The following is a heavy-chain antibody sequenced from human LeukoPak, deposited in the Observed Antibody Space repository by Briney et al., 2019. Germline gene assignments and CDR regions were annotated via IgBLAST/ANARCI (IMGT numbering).Heavy chain of an antibody. CDR1: GFTFSSYW. V-gene: IGHV3-7*01. CDR3: AGERSCTNGVCYRRDY. CDR2: IKQDGSEK. Sequence: GGSLRLSCAASGFTFSSYWMSWVRQAPGKGLEWVANIKQDGSEKYYVDSVKGRFTTSRDNAKNSLYLQMNSLRAEDTAVYYCAGERSCTNGVCYRRDYWGQGTLVTVSS. D-gene: IGHD2-8*01. J-gene: IGHJ4*02.